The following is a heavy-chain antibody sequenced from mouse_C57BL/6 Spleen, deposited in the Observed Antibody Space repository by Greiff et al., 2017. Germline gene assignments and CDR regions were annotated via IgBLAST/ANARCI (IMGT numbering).Heavy chain of an antibody. V-gene: IGHV5-17*01. CDR1: GFTFSDYG. CDR2: ISSGSSTI. J-gene: IGHJ2*01. CDR3: ARVDY. Sequence: EVQGVESGGGLVKPGGSLKLSCAASGFTFSDYGMHWVRQAPEKGLEWVAYISSGSSTIYYAGTVKGRFTISRDNAKNTLFLQMTSLRSEDTAMYYCARVDYWGQGTTLTVSS.